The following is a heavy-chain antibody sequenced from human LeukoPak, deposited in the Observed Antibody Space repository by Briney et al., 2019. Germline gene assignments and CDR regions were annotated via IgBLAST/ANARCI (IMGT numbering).Heavy chain of an antibody. Sequence: SETLSLTCAVYGGSFSGYYWSWIRQPPGKGLEWIGSMYYSGSTHYNPSLKSRVTISVDMSRNQFSLRLSSVTAADTAVYYCARDSMIVAPYGALDIWGQGTMVTVSS. J-gene: IGHJ3*02. CDR2: MYYSGST. CDR1: GGSFSGYY. CDR3: ARDSMIVAPYGALDI. D-gene: IGHD3-22*01. V-gene: IGHV4-34*01.